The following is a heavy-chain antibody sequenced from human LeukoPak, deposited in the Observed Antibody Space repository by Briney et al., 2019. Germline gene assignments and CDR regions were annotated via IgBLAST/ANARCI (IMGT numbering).Heavy chain of an antibody. CDR3: VRRRDI. CDR1: GFTVSSNY. CDR2: ISSSSSTI. Sequence: GGSLRLSCAASGFTVSSNYMSWVRQAPGKGLEWVSYISSSSSTISYAGFVKGRFTISRDNAKNSLYLQMNSLKAEDTAVYYCVRRRDIWGQGTMVTVSS. V-gene: IGHV3-48*04. J-gene: IGHJ3*02.